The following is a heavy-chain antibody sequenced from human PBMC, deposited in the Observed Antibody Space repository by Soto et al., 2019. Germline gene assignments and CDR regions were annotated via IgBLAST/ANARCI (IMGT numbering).Heavy chain of an antibody. CDR1: GFTFSSYA. D-gene: IGHD2-2*01. J-gene: IGHJ6*02. CDR2: ISYDGSNK. Sequence: PGGSLRLSYGASGFTFSSYAMHWVRQAPGKGLEWVAVISYDGSNKYYADSVKGRFTISRDNSKNTLYLQMNSLRAEDTAVYYCARDHKVVATAAGYYYYGMDVWGQGTTVAVSS. CDR3: ARDHKVVATAAGYYYYGMDV. V-gene: IGHV3-30-3*01.